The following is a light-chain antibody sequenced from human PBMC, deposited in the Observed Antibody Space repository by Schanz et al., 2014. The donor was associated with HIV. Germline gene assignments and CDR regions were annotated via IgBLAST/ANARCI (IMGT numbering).Light chain of an antibody. CDR3: SSLSTSGAPL. CDR1: NSDVGNYNF. CDR2: GVF. J-gene: IGLJ1*01. V-gene: IGLV2-14*03. Sequence: QSALTQPASVSGSPGQSITISCTGTNSDVGNYNFVSWYQQHPDKAPKLVVYGVFDRPSGVSNRFSGSKSGNTASLTIYDLQREDEADYYCSSLSTSGAPLFGTGTKLTV.